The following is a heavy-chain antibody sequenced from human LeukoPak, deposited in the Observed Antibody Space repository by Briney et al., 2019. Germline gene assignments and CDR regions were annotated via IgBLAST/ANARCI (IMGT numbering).Heavy chain of an antibody. V-gene: IGHV3-23*01. CDR1: GFTFSSYA. Sequence: GGSLRLSCAASGFTFSSYAMSWVRQAPGEGMGWVSAISGSGGSTYYADSVKGRFTISRDNSKNTLYLQMNSLRAEDTAVYYCAKAAYDFWSGYLDWGQGTLVTVSS. CDR3: AKAAYDFWSGYLD. CDR2: ISGSGGST. J-gene: IGHJ4*02. D-gene: IGHD3-3*01.